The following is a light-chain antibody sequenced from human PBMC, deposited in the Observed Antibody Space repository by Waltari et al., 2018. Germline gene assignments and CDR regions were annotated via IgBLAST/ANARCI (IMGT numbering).Light chain of an antibody. CDR1: EAITKW. J-gene: IGKJ1*01. V-gene: IGKV1-5*01. CDR3: QQYNRFSP. Sequence: DTQLSQVPSTLAASVCATVTITCRAREAITKWLAWYQQKPGKAPKVLIYDASTLQSGVPSRFSGSGSGTEFTLTIDSLQPDDFATYYCQQYNRFSPFGQGTNVEVK. CDR2: DAS.